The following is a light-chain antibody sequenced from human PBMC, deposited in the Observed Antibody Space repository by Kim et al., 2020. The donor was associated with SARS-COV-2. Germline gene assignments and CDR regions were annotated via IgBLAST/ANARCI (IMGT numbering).Light chain of an antibody. CDR1: SSNIGAGYD. CDR3: QSYDSSLSGSV. J-gene: IGLJ3*02. CDR2: GNS. V-gene: IGLV1-40*01. Sequence: RGTISCSGSSSNIGAGYDVHWYQQLPGTAPKLLIYGNSNRPSGVPDRFSGSKSGTSASLAITGLQAEDEADYYCQSYDSSLSGSVFGGGTQLTVL.